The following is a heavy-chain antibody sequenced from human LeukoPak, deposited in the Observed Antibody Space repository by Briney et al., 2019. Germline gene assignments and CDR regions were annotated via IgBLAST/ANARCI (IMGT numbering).Heavy chain of an antibody. D-gene: IGHD6-19*01. CDR2: IKQDGSEK. CDR3: ARERIAVAGTTDY. V-gene: IGHV3-7*05. Sequence: GGSLRLSCAASGFTFSSYRMSWVRHAPGKGLERVSNIKQDGSEKYYVDSVKGRFTISRDNAKNPLYLQMNSLRAEDTAVYYCARERIAVAGTTDYWGQGTLVTVSS. J-gene: IGHJ4*02. CDR1: GFTFSSYR.